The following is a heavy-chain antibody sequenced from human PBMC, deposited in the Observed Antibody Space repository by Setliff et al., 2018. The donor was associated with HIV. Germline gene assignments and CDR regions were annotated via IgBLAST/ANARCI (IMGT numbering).Heavy chain of an antibody. Sequence: ASVKVSCKASGYTFTSYGISWVRQAPGQGLEWMGWISAYNGNTNYAQKLQGRVTMTTDTSTSTAYMELRGLRSDDTAVYYCARAQLRFWGRNYYYMDVWGKGTTVTVSS. V-gene: IGHV1-18*01. D-gene: IGHD3-3*01. J-gene: IGHJ6*03. CDR2: ISAYNGNT. CDR1: GYTFTSYG. CDR3: ARAQLRFWGRNYYYMDV.